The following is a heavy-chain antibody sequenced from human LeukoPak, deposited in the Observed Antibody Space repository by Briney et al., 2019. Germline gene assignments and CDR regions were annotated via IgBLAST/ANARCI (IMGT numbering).Heavy chain of an antibody. CDR2: IYYSGST. D-gene: IGHD2-15*01. J-gene: IGHJ4*02. CDR3: ARRLSVDYFDY. Sequence: SETLSLTCTVSGGSISSYYWSWIRQPPGKGLEWIGYIYYSGSTNYNPSLKSRVTISVDTSKNQFSLKLSSVTAADTAVYYCARRLSVDYFDYWGQGTLVTVSS. V-gene: IGHV4-59*08. CDR1: GGSISSYY.